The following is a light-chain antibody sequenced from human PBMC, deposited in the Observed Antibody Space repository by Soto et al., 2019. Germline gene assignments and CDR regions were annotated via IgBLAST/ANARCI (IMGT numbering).Light chain of an antibody. CDR2: GAS. CDR3: LNYRDSSWT. V-gene: IGKV3-20*01. J-gene: IGKJ1*01. Sequence: EIVLTQSPGTLSLSPGERATLSCRASQSLSGTSLSWYQQKRGQAPRLLIFGASTRATGIPDRFSGSGSWTDFILSISRLEPDDFAVYFFLNYRDSSWTVGQGTKVDIK. CDR1: QSLSGTS.